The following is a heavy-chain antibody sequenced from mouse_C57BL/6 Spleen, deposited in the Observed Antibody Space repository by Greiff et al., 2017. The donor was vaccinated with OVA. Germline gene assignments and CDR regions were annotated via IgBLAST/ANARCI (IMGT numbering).Heavy chain of an antibody. CDR1: GEACTDYD. Sequence: EVKLQQSGPELVKPGASVKISGRGWGEACTDYDIHFVNHPHGKSLDVIGDINPNNGVTSYNQKFKGKATLTVDKSSSTAYMELRSLTSEDSAVYYCARSGYSNCFGYYFDYWGQGTTLTVSS. CDR2: INPNNGVT. CDR3: ARSGYSNCFGYYFDY. V-gene: IGHV1-26*01. J-gene: IGHJ2*01. D-gene: IGHD2-5*01.